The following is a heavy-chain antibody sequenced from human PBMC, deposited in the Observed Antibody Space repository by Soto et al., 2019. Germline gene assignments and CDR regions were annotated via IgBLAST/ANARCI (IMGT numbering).Heavy chain of an antibody. CDR2: ISYDATKT. J-gene: IGHJ4*02. CDR3: ANQAGKYYNFVSGYQTGDY. V-gene: IGHV3-30*18. D-gene: IGHD3-3*01. Sequence: QVQLVESGGGVVQAGRSLRLSCAASGFTFSSYGMHWVRQAPGKGLDWMAFISYDATKTYYADSVKGRFTISRDNSKNTLYRKRNSLMVEDTAVDYCANQAGKYYNFVSGYQTGDYWGQGTLVAVSS. CDR1: GFTFSSYG.